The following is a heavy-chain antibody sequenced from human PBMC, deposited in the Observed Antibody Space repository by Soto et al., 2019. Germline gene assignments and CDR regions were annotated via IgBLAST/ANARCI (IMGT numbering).Heavy chain of an antibody. J-gene: IGHJ4*02. CDR2: INAGNGNT. CDR3: ARDRMGGYYDSSGSEFDY. V-gene: IGHV1-3*01. CDR1: GYTFTSYA. D-gene: IGHD3-22*01. Sequence: ASVKVSCKASGYTFTSYAMHWVRQAPGQRLEWMGWINAGNGNTKYSQKFQGRVTITRDTSASTAYMELSSLRSEDTAVYYCARDRMGGYYDSSGSEFDYWGQGTLVTVSS.